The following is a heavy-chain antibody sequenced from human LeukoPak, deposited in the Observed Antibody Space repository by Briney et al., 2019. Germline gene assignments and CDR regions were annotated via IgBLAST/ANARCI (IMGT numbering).Heavy chain of an antibody. Sequence: QPGGSLRLPCAASAFTFSSYAMSWVRQAPGKGLEWVSAISGSGGSTYYADSVKGRFTISRDNSKNTPYLQMNSLRAEDTAVYYCAKDITTVAYCSSDSCYPDYWGQGTLVTVSS. CDR2: ISGSGGST. V-gene: IGHV3-23*01. J-gene: IGHJ4*02. CDR3: AKDITTVAYCSSDSCYPDY. D-gene: IGHD2-15*01. CDR1: AFTFSSYA.